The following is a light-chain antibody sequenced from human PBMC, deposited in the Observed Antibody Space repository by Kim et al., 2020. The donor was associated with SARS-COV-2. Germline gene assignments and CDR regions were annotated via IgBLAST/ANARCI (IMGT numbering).Light chain of an antibody. Sequence: PGESPRRSLSDSQSINVYVGCYQPKPAQAPRLLIYDASHRAPSILYRCSASGSGTDFTLTIISLEPGDFAIYYCQQRINWPPAVAFGGGTKVDI. CDR2: DAS. J-gene: IGKJ4*02. CDR1: QSINVY. CDR3: QQRINWPPAVA. V-gene: IGKV3-11*01.